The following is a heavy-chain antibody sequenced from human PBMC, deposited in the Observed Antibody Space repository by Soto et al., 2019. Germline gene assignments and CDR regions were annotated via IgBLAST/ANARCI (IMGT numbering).Heavy chain of an antibody. CDR1: GGSISSSSYY. V-gene: IGHV4-39*01. Sequence: SETLSLTCTVSGGSISSSSYYWGWIRQPPGKGLEWIGSIYYSGSTYYNPSLKSRVTISVDTSKNQFSLKLSSVTAAETAVYYCARIAAASTCDFDYWGKGTLVTVSS. J-gene: IGHJ4*02. D-gene: IGHD6-13*01. CDR2: IYYSGST. CDR3: ARIAAASTCDFDY.